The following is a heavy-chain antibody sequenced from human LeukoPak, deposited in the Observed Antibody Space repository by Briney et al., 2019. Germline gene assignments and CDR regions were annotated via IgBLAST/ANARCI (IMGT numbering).Heavy chain of an antibody. V-gene: IGHV4-4*07. Sequence: SETLSLTCIMSGGSINNYYWSWIRQPAGKGPEWIGRFYASGTTYYNPALNSRAAVSMDMSKNHFSLKLTSVTAADTAVYYCARSALSGLDIWGQGTMVTVSS. CDR3: ARSALSGLDI. CDR2: FYASGTT. J-gene: IGHJ3*02. CDR1: GGSINNYY. D-gene: IGHD5-12*01.